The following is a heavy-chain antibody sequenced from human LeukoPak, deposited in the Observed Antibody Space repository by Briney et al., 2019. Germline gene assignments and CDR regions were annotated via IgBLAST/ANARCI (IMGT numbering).Heavy chain of an antibody. CDR1: GFTFSSFA. J-gene: IGHJ4*02. Sequence: GGSLRLSCAASGFTFSSFAMTWVRQAPGKGLEWVSSISGTGSSTYHADSVKGRFTISRDNSKNTLYLQMNSLRAEDTAVYYCAKDQTMARGVSHFDYWGQGTLVTVSS. V-gene: IGHV3-23*01. D-gene: IGHD3-10*01. CDR2: ISGTGSST. CDR3: AKDQTMARGVSHFDY.